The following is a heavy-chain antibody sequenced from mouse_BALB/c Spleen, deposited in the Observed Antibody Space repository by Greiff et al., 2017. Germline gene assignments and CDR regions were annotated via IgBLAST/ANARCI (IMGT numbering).Heavy chain of an antibody. CDR3: TREGLTTVVAYWYFDV. Sequence: VQLQQSGAELVRPGASVTLSCKASGYTFTDYEMHWVKQTPVHGLEWIGASDPETGGTAYNQKFKGKATLTADKSSSTAYMELRSLPSEDSAVYYCTREGLTTVVAYWYFDVWGAGTTVTVSS. CDR2: SDPETGGT. D-gene: IGHD1-1*01. V-gene: IGHV1-15*01. J-gene: IGHJ1*01. CDR1: GYTFTDYE.